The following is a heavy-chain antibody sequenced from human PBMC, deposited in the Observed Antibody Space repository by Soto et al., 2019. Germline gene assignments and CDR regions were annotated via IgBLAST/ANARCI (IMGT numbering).Heavy chain of an antibody. J-gene: IGHJ4*02. Sequence: EVQLVESGGGPVQPGGSLRLSCAASGFTFSNYEMNWVRQAPGKGLEWVSYISSGSKTTYYADSVKGRFTISRDNAKNSLFLQMNSLRAEDAAVYYCAKNRELYYDGSRALDSWGQGTLVTVSS. D-gene: IGHD2-8*01. V-gene: IGHV3-48*03. CDR2: ISSGSKTT. CDR1: GFTFSNYE. CDR3: AKNRELYYDGSRALDS.